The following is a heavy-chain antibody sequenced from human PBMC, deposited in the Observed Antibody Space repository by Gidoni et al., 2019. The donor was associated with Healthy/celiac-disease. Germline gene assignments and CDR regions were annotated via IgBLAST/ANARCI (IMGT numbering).Heavy chain of an antibody. V-gene: IGHV1-46*03. J-gene: IGHJ4*02. CDR2: INPSGGST. Sequence: QAQLVQSGAEVKKPGASVKVSCQASGYTFTSYYMHWVRQAPGQGLEWMGIINPSGGSTSYAQKFQGRVTMTRDTSTSTVYMELSSLRSEDTAVYYCAREWTLMVRGVIYFDYWGQGTLVTVSS. D-gene: IGHD3-10*01. CDR3: AREWTLMVRGVIYFDY. CDR1: GYTFTSYY.